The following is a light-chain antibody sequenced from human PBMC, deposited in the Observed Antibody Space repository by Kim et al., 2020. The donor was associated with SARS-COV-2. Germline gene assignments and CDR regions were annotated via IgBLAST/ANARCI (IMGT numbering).Light chain of an antibody. V-gene: IGLV4-69*01. CDR3: QTWGTGIQV. CDR2: LNSDGSH. CDR1: SGHSSYA. Sequence: QLVLTQSPSASASLGASVTLTCTLSSGHSSYAIAWHQQQPEKGPRYLMKLNSDGSHSKGDGIPDRFSGSSSGAERYLTISSLQSEDEADYYCQTWGTGIQVFGGGTQLTV. J-gene: IGLJ3*02.